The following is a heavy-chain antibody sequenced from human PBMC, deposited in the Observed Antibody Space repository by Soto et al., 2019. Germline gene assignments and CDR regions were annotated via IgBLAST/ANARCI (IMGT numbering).Heavy chain of an antibody. CDR3: AKGYAYFDY. CDR2: ITASGGSI. Sequence: LRLSCAASGFTFTSFAMSWVRQAPGKGLEWVSLITASGGSIYYADSVKGRFIISRDNSKNTLYLQMNSLRAEDAAVYYCAKGYAYFDYWGQGTLVTVPS. J-gene: IGHJ4*02. CDR1: GFTFTSFA. V-gene: IGHV3-23*01. D-gene: IGHD2-15*01.